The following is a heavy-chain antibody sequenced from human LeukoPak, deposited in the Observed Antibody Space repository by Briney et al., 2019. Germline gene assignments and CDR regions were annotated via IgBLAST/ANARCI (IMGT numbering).Heavy chain of an antibody. Sequence: GRALRLSCAASGFTFSSYGMHWVRQAPGKGLEWVAVISYDGSNKYYADSVKGRFTISRDNSKNTLYLQMNSLRAEDTAVYYCAKDLDDGYDYYYGMDVWGQGTTVTVSS. J-gene: IGHJ6*02. CDR2: ISYDGSNK. D-gene: IGHD5-24*01. V-gene: IGHV3-30*18. CDR1: GFTFSSYG. CDR3: AKDLDDGYDYYYGMDV.